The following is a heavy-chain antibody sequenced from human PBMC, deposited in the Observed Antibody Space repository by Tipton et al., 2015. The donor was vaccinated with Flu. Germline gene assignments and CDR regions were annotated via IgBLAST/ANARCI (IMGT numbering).Heavy chain of an antibody. CDR1: GFTFSSYE. J-gene: IGHJ4*02. CDR2: ITPSGTTK. V-gene: IGHV3-48*03. CDR3: TRGFIRLCDY. Sequence: SGFTFSSYEMNWVRQAPGKGLEWVSHITPSGTTKYYADAVRGRFTISRDNAKNSLYLQMNSLGAEDTAVYYCTRGFIRLCDYWGQGTLVSVSS. D-gene: IGHD3-16*02.